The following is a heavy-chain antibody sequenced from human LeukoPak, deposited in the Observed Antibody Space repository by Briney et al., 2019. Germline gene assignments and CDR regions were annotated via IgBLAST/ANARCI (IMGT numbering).Heavy chain of an antibody. D-gene: IGHD1-1*01. CDR1: RFTFSSYG. V-gene: IGHV3-30*18. Sequence: GGSLRLSCAASRFTFSSYGMHWVRQAPGKGLEWVAVISYDGSNKYYADSVKGRFTISRDNSKNTLYLQMNSLRAEDTAVDYCAKTWSWKVFEEFDAWGQGTLVTVSS. CDR2: ISYDGSNK. CDR3: AKTWSWKVFEEFDA. J-gene: IGHJ5*02.